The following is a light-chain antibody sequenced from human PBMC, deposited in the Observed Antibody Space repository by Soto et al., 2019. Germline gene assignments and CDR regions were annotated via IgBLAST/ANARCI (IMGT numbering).Light chain of an antibody. CDR3: QQRSNWPPLT. CDR2: DAS. V-gene: IGKV3-11*01. J-gene: IGKJ4*01. Sequence: EIVLTQSPATLSLSPGERATLSCRASQSVSSYLAWYQQKPGQAPRLLIYDASNRATGIPARFSGSGSGTDLSLTTSSLLPEDFAVYYCQQRSNWPPLTFGGGTKVEIK. CDR1: QSVSSY.